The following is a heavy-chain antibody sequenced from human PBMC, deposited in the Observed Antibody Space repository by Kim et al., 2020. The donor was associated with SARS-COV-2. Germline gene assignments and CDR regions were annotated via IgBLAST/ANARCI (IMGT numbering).Heavy chain of an antibody. J-gene: IGHJ4*02. V-gene: IGHV2-70*01. CDR2: IDWDDDK. CDR3: ARISSSGSYCGVFDY. Sequence: SGPTLVNPTQTLTLTCTFSGFSLSTSGMCVSWIRQPPGKALEWLALIDWDDDKYYSTSLKTRLTISKDTSKNQVVLTMTNMDPVDTATYYCARISSSGSYCGVFDYWGQGTLVTVSS. D-gene: IGHD1-26*01. CDR1: GFSLSTSGMC.